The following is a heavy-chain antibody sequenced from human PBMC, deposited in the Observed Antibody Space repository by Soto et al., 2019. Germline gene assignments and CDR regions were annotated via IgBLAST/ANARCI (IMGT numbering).Heavy chain of an antibody. Sequence: GSLRLSCAASGFTFSSYSMNWVRQAPGKGLEWVSSISSSSSYIYYADSVKRRFTISRDNAKNSLYLQMDSLRAEDTAVYYCAIYWGNCGGDCFHYYYGMDVWGQGTTVTVFS. J-gene: IGHJ6*02. V-gene: IGHV3-21*01. CDR3: AIYWGNCGGDCFHYYYGMDV. CDR1: GFTFSSYS. CDR2: ISSSSSYI. D-gene: IGHD2-21*02.